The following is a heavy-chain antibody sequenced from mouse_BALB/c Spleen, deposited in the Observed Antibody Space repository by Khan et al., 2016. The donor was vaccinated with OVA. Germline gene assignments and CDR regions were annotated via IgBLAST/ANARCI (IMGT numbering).Heavy chain of an antibody. CDR1: GYTFTNYW. J-gene: IGHJ2*01. V-gene: IGHV1-87*01. Sequence: VQLQQSGAELARPGASVKLSCKASGYTFTNYWMQWVKQRPGQGLEWIGTTYPGNGDSRYTQNFKGKATLTADESSNTAYMQLSSWTSEDSAVYYCARGGITTGYFDYWGLGTTLTVSS. CDR2: TYPGNGDS. CDR3: ARGGITTGYFDY. D-gene: IGHD1-1*01.